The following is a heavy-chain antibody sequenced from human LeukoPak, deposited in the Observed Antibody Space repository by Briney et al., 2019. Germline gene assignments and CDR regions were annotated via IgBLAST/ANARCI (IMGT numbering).Heavy chain of an antibody. V-gene: IGHV1-69*13. J-gene: IGHJ1*01. CDR3: ARAPGYSSGWLHFQH. D-gene: IGHD6-19*01. CDR2: IIPIFGTA. Sequence: GASVKVSCKASGGTFSSYAISWVRQAPGQGLEWMGGIIPIFGTANYAQKFQGRVTITADESTSTAYMELSSLRSEDTAVYYCARAPGYSSGWLHFQHWGQGTLVTVSS. CDR1: GGTFSSYA.